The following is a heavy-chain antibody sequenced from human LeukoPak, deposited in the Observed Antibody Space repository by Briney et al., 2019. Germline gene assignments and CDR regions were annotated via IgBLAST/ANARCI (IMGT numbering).Heavy chain of an antibody. CDR1: GFTFDEYS. J-gene: IGHJ4*02. Sequence: TGGSLRLSCAASGFTFDEYSIQWVRQAPGKGLEWVSVISWDGGRTYYADSVKGRFTISRDNSKKSLYLQMNSLRTEDTAFYYCGKDIQHYDFWSGYEYRGQGTLVTVSS. V-gene: IGHV3-43*01. D-gene: IGHD3-3*01. CDR3: GKDIQHYDFWSGYEY. CDR2: ISWDGGRT.